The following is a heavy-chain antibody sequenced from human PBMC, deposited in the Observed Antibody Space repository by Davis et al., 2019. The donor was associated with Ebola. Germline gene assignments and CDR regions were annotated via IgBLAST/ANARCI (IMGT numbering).Heavy chain of an antibody. D-gene: IGHD2-2*01. Sequence: PGGSLRLSCAASAFTFKNYGVHWFSQAPGKGLEWVAFISYDGTKIYYADSVKGRFTISRDNSKNTMYLQMSRLRIEDTGVYYCAKEYASGWPGRHGMDVWGQGTTVTVSS. CDR2: ISYDGTKI. V-gene: IGHV3-30*18. J-gene: IGHJ6*01. CDR3: AKEYASGWPGRHGMDV. CDR1: AFTFKNYG.